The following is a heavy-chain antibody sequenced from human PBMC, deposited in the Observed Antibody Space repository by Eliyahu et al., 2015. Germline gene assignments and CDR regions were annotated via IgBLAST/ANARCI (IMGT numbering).Heavy chain of an antibody. Sequence: QVQLVQSGAEVKKPGASVKVSCKASGYTFTGYYRHWVRQAPGQGLEWMGWINPNSGGTNYAQKFQGRVTMTRDTSISTAYMELSRLRSDDTAVYYCAGEVLRYFDWPPGSGMDVWGQGTTVTVSS. CDR2: INPNSGGT. D-gene: IGHD3-9*01. CDR1: GYTFTGYY. CDR3: AGEVLRYFDWPPGSGMDV. J-gene: IGHJ6*02. V-gene: IGHV1-2*02.